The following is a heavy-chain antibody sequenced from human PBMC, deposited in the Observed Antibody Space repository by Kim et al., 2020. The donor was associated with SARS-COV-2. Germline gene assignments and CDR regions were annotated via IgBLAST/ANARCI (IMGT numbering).Heavy chain of an antibody. CDR2: IYGGTT. CDR1: GASITTYY. D-gene: IGHD6-13*01. Sequence: SETLSLTCTVSGASITTYYWNWIRRPAGKGLEWIGRIYGGTTNYNPSLMSRVTMSVDTSKNQFSLNLSSMTAADTAVYYCARGSSWATAGHFDSWDQGAL. CDR3: ARGSSWATAGHFDS. J-gene: IGHJ4*02. V-gene: IGHV4-4*07.